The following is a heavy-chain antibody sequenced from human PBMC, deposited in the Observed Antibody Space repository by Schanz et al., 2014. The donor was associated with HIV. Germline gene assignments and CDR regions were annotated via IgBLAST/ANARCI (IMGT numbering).Heavy chain of an antibody. Sequence: QVQLVQSGAEVKKPGSSVKVSCKASGGTFSSYAFSWVRQAPGQGLEWMGGIIPILRTANYAQKFQGRVTITTDESTSTAYMELSRLRSDDTAVYFCARNPNQLLPFDSWGQGTLVTVSS. J-gene: IGHJ4*02. V-gene: IGHV1-69*01. CDR1: GGTFSSYA. CDR2: IIPILRTA. CDR3: ARNPNQLLPFDS. D-gene: IGHD2-15*01.